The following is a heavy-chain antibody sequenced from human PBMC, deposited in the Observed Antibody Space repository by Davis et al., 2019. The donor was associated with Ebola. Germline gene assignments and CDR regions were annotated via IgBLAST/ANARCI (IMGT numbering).Heavy chain of an antibody. J-gene: IGHJ4*02. D-gene: IGHD3-10*01. CDR1: GFTFSSFV. CDR2: ISGSGGST. Sequence: GESLKISCAATGFTFSSFVMTWVRQAPGKGLEWVSAISGSGGSTYYADSVKGRFTISRDNSKNTLYLQMNSLRAEDTAVYYCLLGLGEFPNYWGQGTLVTVSS. V-gene: IGHV3-23*01. CDR3: LLGLGEFPNY.